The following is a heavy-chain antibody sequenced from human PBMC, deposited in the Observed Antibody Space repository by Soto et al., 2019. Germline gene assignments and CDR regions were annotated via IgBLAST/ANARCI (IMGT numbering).Heavy chain of an antibody. J-gene: IGHJ4*02. CDR3: GRPGGDFVLPSDY. CDR1: VPSFASGVSY. D-gene: IGHD2-21*02. V-gene: IGHV4-39*01. CDR2: IFYSGTA. Sequence: QLQLRESGPELVNPSEPLSPTSPAPVPSFASGVSYWPWIRQPPGKGLEWIGSIFYSGTAYYSPSLAGRVTMSVDTSKNQFSLNLNSVTAADTAVYFCGRPGGDFVLPSDYWGPGTLVTVSS.